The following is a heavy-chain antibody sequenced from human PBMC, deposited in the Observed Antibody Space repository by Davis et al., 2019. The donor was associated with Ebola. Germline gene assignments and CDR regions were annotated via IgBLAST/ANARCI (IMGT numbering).Heavy chain of an antibody. CDR2: IYPGDSDT. D-gene: IGHD3-16*01. J-gene: IGHJ4*02. V-gene: IGHV5-51*01. Sequence: KVSCKGSGYRFNSDWMGWVRQMPGKGLEWMGIIYPGDSDTRYSPSFQGQVTISADKSISTAYLQWSSLKASDTAMYYCATLFTASAPDYWGQGTLVTVSS. CDR1: GYRFNSDW. CDR3: ATLFTASAPDY.